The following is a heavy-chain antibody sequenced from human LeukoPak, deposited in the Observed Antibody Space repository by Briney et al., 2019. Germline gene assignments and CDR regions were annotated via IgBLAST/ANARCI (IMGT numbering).Heavy chain of an antibody. CDR3: ARGPQSGSLYYFGY. D-gene: IGHD1-26*01. J-gene: IGHJ4*02. V-gene: IGHV4-59*12. CDR1: GGSISSYY. CDR2: IYHSGST. Sequence: SETLSLTCTVSGGSISSYYWSWIRQPPGKGLEWIGYIYHSGSTYYNPSLKSRVTISVDRSKNQFSLKLSSVTAADTAVYYCARGPQSGSLYYFGYWGQGTLVTVSS.